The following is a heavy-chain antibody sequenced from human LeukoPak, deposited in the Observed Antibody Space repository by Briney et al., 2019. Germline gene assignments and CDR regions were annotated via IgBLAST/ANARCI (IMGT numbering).Heavy chain of an antibody. Sequence: GGSLRLSCAASGFTFSSYSMNWVRQAPRKGLEWVSSVSSSSSYIYYADSVKGRFTISRDNAKNSLYLQMNSLRAEDTAVYYCARAAPTVTDYWGQGTLVTVSS. D-gene: IGHD4-17*01. CDR3: ARAAPTVTDY. V-gene: IGHV3-21*01. J-gene: IGHJ4*02. CDR1: GFTFSSYS. CDR2: VSSSSSYI.